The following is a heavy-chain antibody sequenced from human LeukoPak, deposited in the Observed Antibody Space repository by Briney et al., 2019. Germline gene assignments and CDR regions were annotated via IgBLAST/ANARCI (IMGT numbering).Heavy chain of an antibody. J-gene: IGHJ4*02. Sequence: PSETLSLTCSVSGGSVSSSSYYWGWVRQPPGKGLEWIGSFHYSGSTYYNPSLKSRVTISGDTSKNHFSLKLRSVTAADTAVYYCASLVVVVVTASEIDYWGQGTLVTVSS. CDR2: FHYSGST. V-gene: IGHV4-39*01. CDR3: ASLVVVVVTASEIDY. D-gene: IGHD2-21*02. CDR1: GGSVSSSSYY.